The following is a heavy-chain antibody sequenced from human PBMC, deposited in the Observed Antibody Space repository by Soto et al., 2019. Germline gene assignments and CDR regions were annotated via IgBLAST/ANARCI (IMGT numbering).Heavy chain of an antibody. CDR3: ARVPRYSSGWSGYFDY. V-gene: IGHV1-2*02. CDR1: GYTFTGYY. D-gene: IGHD6-19*01. J-gene: IGHJ4*02. Sequence: ASVKVSCKASGYTFTGYYMHWVRQAPGQGLEWMGWINPNSGGTNYAQKFQGRVTMTRDTSISTAYMELSRLRSDDTAVYYCARVPRYSSGWSGYFDYWGQGPLVTVSS. CDR2: INPNSGGT.